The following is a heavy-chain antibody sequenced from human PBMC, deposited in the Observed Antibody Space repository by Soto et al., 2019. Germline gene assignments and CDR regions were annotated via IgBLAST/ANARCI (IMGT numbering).Heavy chain of an antibody. CDR1: GFIFSSYA. Sequence: GGSLRLSCTASGFIFSSYAMSWVRQAPGKGLEWVSAISASGDNAYYADSVKGRFTISRDRSKSLYLQMKGLRAEDTAIYYCAKFFVAGTRGYFDSWGQGTLVTVSS. J-gene: IGHJ4*02. CDR3: AKFFVAGTRGYFDS. V-gene: IGHV3-23*01. CDR2: ISASGDNA. D-gene: IGHD6-19*01.